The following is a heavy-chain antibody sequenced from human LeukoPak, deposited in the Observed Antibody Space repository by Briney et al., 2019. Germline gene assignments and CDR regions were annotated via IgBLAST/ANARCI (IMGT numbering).Heavy chain of an antibody. D-gene: IGHD5-18*01. CDR1: GGSISSYY. V-gene: IGHV4-59*01. Sequence: SETLSLTCTVSGGSISSYYWSWIRQPPGKGLEWIGYIYYSGSTNYNPSLKSRVTISVDTSKNQFSLKLSSVTAADTAVYYCARGGRVCGYSYGAPDAFDIWGQGTMVTVSS. CDR3: ARGGRVCGYSYGAPDAFDI. CDR2: IYYSGST. J-gene: IGHJ3*02.